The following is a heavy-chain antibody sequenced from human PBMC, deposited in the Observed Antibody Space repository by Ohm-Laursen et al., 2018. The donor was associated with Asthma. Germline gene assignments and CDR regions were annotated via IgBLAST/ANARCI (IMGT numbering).Heavy chain of an antibody. D-gene: IGHD3-10*01. CDR3: AKGKPFMVRGVPYDY. CDR1: GFTFSSYA. V-gene: IGHV3-23*01. CDR2: ISGGGDNT. Sequence: SLRLSCTAAGFTFSSYAMSWVRQAPGKGLEWVSAISGGGDNTNYADSVKGRFTISRDNSKNTLYLQMNSLRAEDTAVYYCAKGKPFMVRGVPYDYWGQGTLVTVSS. J-gene: IGHJ4*02.